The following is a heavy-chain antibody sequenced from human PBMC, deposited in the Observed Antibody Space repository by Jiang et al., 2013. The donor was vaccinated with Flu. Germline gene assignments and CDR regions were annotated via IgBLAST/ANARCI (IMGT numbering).Heavy chain of an antibody. CDR1: GGSISSSSYY. CDR2: IYYSGST. CDR3: ARYLTVRWYYDILTGSLDAFDI. V-gene: IGHV4-39*01. J-gene: IGHJ3*02. D-gene: IGHD3-9*01. Sequence: GSGLVKPSETLSLTCTVSGGSISSSSYYWGWIRQPPGKGLEWIGSIYYSGSTYYNPSLKSRVTISVDTSKNQFSLKLSSVTAADTAVYYCARYLTVRWYYDILTGSLDAFDIWGQGTMVTVSS.